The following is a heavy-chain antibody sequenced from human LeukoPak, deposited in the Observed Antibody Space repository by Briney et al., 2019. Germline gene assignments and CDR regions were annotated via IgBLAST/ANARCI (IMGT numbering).Heavy chain of an antibody. CDR1: GYTFTSYG. D-gene: IGHD3-10*01. CDR3: ARVLWFGELLQANWFDP. Sequence: ASVKVSCKASGYTFTSYGISWVRQAPGQGLEWMGWISAYSGHTNYTQKLQGRVTMTTDTSTSTAYMELRSLRSDDTVVYYCARVLWFGELLQANWFDPWGQGTLVAVSS. CDR2: ISAYSGHT. V-gene: IGHV1-18*01. J-gene: IGHJ5*02.